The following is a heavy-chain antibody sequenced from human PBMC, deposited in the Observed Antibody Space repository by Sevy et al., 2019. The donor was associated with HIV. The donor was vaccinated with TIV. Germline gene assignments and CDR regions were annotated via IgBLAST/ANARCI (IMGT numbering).Heavy chain of an antibody. CDR3: ARELSDYGMDV. Sequence: SETLSLTCNVSGGSIRSGRYYWSWIRQPAGKGLEWIGRIYIRGTTNYNPSLKSRITTSVDTSKNQFSLKLGSVTATDTAVYYCARELSDYGMDVWGQGTTVTVSS. CDR1: GGSIRSGRYY. CDR2: IYIRGTT. V-gene: IGHV4-61*02. J-gene: IGHJ6*02.